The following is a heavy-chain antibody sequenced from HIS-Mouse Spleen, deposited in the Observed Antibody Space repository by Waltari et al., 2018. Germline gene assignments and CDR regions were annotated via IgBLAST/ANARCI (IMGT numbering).Heavy chain of an antibody. D-gene: IGHD6-13*01. V-gene: IGHV5-51*03. Sequence: EVQLVQSGAEVKKPGESLKISCKGSGYSFTSYWIGWVRQMPGKGLEWMGIIHPGDSDTRYSPSFQGQVTISADKSISTAYLQWSSLKASDTAMYYCARLRYSSSWLEYFQHWGQGTLVTVSS. CDR1: GYSFTSYW. CDR3: ARLRYSSSWLEYFQH. J-gene: IGHJ1*01. CDR2: IHPGDSDT.